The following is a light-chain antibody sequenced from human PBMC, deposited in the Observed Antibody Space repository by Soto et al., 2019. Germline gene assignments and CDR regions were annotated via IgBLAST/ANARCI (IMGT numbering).Light chain of an antibody. CDR3: LQYNDYSWT. CDR1: ETISTW. V-gene: IGKV1-5*01. Sequence: DTQMTQSPSTLSASVGDRVTITCRASETISTWLAWYQQKPGQAPKLLIYSSSFLESGVPSRFSGSGSGTEFTLTSSSLQPDDFATYYCLQYNDYSWTFGQGTKVQIK. J-gene: IGKJ1*01. CDR2: SSS.